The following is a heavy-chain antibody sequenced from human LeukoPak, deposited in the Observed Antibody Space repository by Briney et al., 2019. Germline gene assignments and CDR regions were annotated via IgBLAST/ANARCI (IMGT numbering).Heavy chain of an antibody. J-gene: IGHJ4*02. Sequence: AGGSLRLSCAASGFSFISYGMHWVRQAPGKGLEWVGVISDDGRSKDYADSVKSRFTISRDNSKDTLYLQMNSLRDEDTAVYYCAKRPSDYGDYVSYFDYWGQGTLVTVSS. CDR3: AKRPSDYGDYVSYFDY. D-gene: IGHD4-17*01. V-gene: IGHV3-30*18. CDR2: ISDDGRSK. CDR1: GFSFISYG.